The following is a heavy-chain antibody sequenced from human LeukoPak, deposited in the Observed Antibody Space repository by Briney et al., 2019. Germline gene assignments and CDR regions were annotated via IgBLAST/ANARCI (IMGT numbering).Heavy chain of an antibody. CDR2: IYYSGST. D-gene: IGHD3-22*01. V-gene: IGHV4-39*07. J-gene: IGHJ3*02. Sequence: PSETLSLTCTVSGGSISSSSYYWGWIRQPPGKGLEWIGSIYYSGSTYYNPSLKSRVTISVDTSKNQFSLKLSSVTAADTAVYYCARDLPNYEAREYPKGAFDIWGQGTMVTVSS. CDR1: GGSISSSSYY. CDR3: ARDLPNYEAREYPKGAFDI.